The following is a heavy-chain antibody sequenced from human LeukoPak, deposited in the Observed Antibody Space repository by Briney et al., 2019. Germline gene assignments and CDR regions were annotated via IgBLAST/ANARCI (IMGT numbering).Heavy chain of an antibody. J-gene: IGHJ4*02. D-gene: IGHD1-26*01. CDR2: ISASSAGT. Sequence: GGSLRLSCAASGFTFSSYALSWVRQAPGKGLEWVSAISASSAGTYYADSVKGRFTISRDDSENTLYLQMNSLRAEDTAVYYCANGGTYSYFDYWGQGTLVTVSS. CDR3: ANGGTYSYFDY. V-gene: IGHV3-23*01. CDR1: GFTFSSYA.